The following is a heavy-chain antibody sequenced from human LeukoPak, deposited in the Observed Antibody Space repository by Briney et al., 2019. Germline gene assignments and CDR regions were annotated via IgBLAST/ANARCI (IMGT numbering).Heavy chain of an antibody. V-gene: IGHV4-59*05. J-gene: IGHJ3*02. Sequence: SETLSLTCTVSGGSISSYYWSWIRQPPGKGLEWIGSIYYSGSTYYNPSLKSRVTISVDTSKNQFSLKLSSVTAADTAVYYCARDPTVVTPAAFDIWGQGTMVTVSS. CDR3: ARDPTVVTPAAFDI. CDR1: GGSISSYY. D-gene: IGHD4-23*01. CDR2: IYYSGST.